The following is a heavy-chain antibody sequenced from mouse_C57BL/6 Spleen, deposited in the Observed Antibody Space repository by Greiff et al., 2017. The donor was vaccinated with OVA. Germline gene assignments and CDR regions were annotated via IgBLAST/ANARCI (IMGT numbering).Heavy chain of an antibody. V-gene: IGHV5-4*01. CDR2: ISDGGSYT. CDR1: GFTFSSYA. CDR3: ARGSLYYCDY. D-gene: IGHD6-2*01. Sequence: EVQRVESGGGLVKPGGSLKLSCAASGFTFSSYAMSWVRQTPEKRLEWVATISDGGSYTYYPDNVKGRFTISRDNAKNNLYLQMSHLKSEDTAMYYCARGSLYYCDYWGQGTTLTVSS. J-gene: IGHJ2*01.